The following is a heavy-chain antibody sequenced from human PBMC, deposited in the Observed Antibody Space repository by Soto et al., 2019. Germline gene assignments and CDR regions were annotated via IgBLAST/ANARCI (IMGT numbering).Heavy chain of an antibody. D-gene: IGHD1-20*01. V-gene: IGHV1-69*01. Sequence: QAHLMQSGAEVKKPGSSVKVSCKASGGTISGYAISWVRQRPGRGLEWMGGIIPIFGITTYAEKFQGRITLAADESTGTAFMDLRSLISEDTAVYYCARDPRSITGTTSSEDFQFWGPGTLVSVSS. CDR3: ARDPRSITGTTSSEDFQF. CDR2: IIPIFGIT. J-gene: IGHJ1*01. CDR1: GGTISGYA.